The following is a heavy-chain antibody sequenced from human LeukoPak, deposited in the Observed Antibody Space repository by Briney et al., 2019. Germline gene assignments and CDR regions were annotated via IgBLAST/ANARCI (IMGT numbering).Heavy chain of an antibody. J-gene: IGHJ4*02. CDR3: AKGYYYDSDGYYQHFDY. D-gene: IGHD3-22*01. V-gene: IGHV3-30*18. CDR1: EITFSSYD. Sequence: GGSLRLSCVASEITFSSYDMHWVRQAPGKGLEWVALISYDGSNKYYADSVKGRFTISRDNSKNTLYLQMNSLRAEDTAVYYCAKGYYYDSDGYYQHFDYWGQGTLVTVSS. CDR2: ISYDGSNK.